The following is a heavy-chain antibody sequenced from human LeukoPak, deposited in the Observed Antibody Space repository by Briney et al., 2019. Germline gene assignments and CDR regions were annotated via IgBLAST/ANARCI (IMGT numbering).Heavy chain of an antibody. CDR2: INHSGST. CDR1: GGSFSGYY. D-gene: IGHD3-3*01. Sequence: PSETLSLTCAVYGGSFSGYYWSWIRQPPGKGLEWIGEINHSGSTNYNPSLKSRVTISVDTSKNQFSLKLSSVTAADTAVYYCARGRRVRFLEWLYYGMDVWGQGTTVTVSS. V-gene: IGHV4-34*01. J-gene: IGHJ6*02. CDR3: ARGRRVRFLEWLYYGMDV.